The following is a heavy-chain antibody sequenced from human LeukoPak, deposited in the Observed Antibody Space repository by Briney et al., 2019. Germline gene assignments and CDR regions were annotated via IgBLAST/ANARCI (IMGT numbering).Heavy chain of an antibody. D-gene: IGHD2-15*01. J-gene: IGHJ4*02. CDR1: GFTFSSYA. CDR2: ISGSGGST. CDR3: AKAGAVVVVAAKFFDY. Sequence: PGGSLRLSCAASGFTFSSYAMSWVRQAPGKGLEWVSAISGSGGSTYYADSVKGRFTISRDNAKNSLYLQMNSLRAEDTALYYCAKAGAVVVVAAKFFDYWGQGTLVTVSS. V-gene: IGHV3-23*01.